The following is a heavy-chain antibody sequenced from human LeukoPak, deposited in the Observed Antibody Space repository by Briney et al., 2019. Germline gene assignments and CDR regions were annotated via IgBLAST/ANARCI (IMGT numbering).Heavy chain of an antibody. CDR3: AKAPGYPAGTPLRYYYGMDV. J-gene: IGHJ6*04. V-gene: IGHV3-30*18. D-gene: IGHD6-13*01. CDR2: ISYDGSNK. Sequence: GGPLRLSCAASGFTFSSYSMHWVRQAPGKGLERGAVISYDGSNKYYADSVKGRFTISRDNSKNTLYLQMNSLRAEDTAVYYCAKAPGYPAGTPLRYYYGMDVWGKGTTVTVSS. CDR1: GFTFSSYS.